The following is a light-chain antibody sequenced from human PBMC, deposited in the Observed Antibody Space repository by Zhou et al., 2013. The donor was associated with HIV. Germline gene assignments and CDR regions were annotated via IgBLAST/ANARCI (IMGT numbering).Light chain of an antibody. CDR2: GAS. J-gene: IGKJ2*01. V-gene: IGKV3-15*01. CDR1: RSVSSK. CDR3: QQRNNWPMYT. Sequence: EIVMTQSPATLSVSPGERATLSCRASRSVSSKLAWYQQKPGQSPRLLIYGASTRATGIPARFSGSGSGTDFTLTISSLEPEDFAIYYCQQRNNWPMYTFGQGTKLEIK.